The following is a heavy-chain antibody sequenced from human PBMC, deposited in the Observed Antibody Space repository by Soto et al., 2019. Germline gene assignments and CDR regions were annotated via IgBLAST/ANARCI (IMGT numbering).Heavy chain of an antibody. V-gene: IGHV1-18*04. J-gene: IGHJ4*02. CDR1: GYTFTSYG. CDR2: ISAYNGNT. Sequence: QVQLVQSGAEVKKPGASVKVSCKASGYTFTSYGISWVRQAPGQGLEWMGWISAYNGNTNYAQKLQGRVTMTTDPSTSTDDMELRSLRSDDTAVYYCASDRVTYYYNSSGYRYDYWGQGTLVTVSS. CDR3: ASDRVTYYYNSSGYRYDY. D-gene: IGHD3-22*01.